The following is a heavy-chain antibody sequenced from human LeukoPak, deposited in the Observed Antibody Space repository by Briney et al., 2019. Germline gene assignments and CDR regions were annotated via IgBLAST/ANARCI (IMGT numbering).Heavy chain of an antibody. D-gene: IGHD1-26*01. V-gene: IGHV4-39*01. CDR2: IYYSGST. CDR1: GGSISSSSYY. CDR3: ARQGGSYYTPFDS. Sequence: PSETLSLTCTVSGGSISSSSYYWGWIRQPPGKGLEWIGNIYYSGSTYYNPSLRSRVAISVDTSKNQFSLKLNSVTAADTAVYYCARQGGSYYTPFDSWGQGTLVTVSS. J-gene: IGHJ4*02.